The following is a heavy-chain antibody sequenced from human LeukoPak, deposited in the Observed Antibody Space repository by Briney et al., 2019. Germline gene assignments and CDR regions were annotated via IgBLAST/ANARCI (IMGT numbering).Heavy chain of an antibody. D-gene: IGHD3-22*01. CDR1: AFTFSSYS. J-gene: IGHJ3*02. CDR3: ARDHHRRLYDSQARDTFDI. Sequence: KTGGSLRLSCAASAFTFSSYSMNWVRQAPGKGLEWVSSISSSSIYIYYADSVKGRFTISRDNAKNSLYLQMNSLRAEDTAVYYCARDHHRRLYDSQARDTFDIWGQGTMVTVSS. V-gene: IGHV3-21*01. CDR2: ISSSSIYI.